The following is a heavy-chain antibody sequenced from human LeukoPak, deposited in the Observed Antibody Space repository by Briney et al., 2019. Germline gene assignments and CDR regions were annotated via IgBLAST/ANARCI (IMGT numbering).Heavy chain of an antibody. J-gene: IGHJ3*01. Sequence: PSETLSLTRAVYGGSFSGYSWNWVRQPPGEGLEWIGEINHSGSINYNPSLKSRVTISVDTSKNQFSLKLSSVTAADTAVYYCARVRKGNDAFDVWGQGTMVTVSS. CDR1: GGSFSGYS. CDR3: ARVRKGNDAFDV. CDR2: INHSGSI. V-gene: IGHV4-34*01.